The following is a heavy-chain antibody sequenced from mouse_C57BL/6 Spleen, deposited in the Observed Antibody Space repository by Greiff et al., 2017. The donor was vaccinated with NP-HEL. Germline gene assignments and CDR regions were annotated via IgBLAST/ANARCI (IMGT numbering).Heavy chain of an antibody. CDR3: SSWGSSGYVAWFAY. J-gene: IGHJ3*01. V-gene: IGHV1-55*01. D-gene: IGHD3-2*02. Sequence: QVQLQQPGAELVKPGASVKMSCKASGYTFTSYWITWAKQRPGQGLEWIGDIYPGSGSTNYNEKFTSKATLTVDTSSSTAYMQLSSLTSEDSAVYYWSSWGSSGYVAWFAYWGQGTLVTVSA. CDR1: GYTFTSYW. CDR2: IYPGSGST.